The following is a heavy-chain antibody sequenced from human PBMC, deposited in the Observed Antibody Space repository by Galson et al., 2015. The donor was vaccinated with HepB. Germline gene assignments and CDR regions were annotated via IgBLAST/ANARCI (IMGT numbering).Heavy chain of an antibody. J-gene: IGHJ4*02. CDR3: ARDLNSGWYRAGDY. CDR2: IYYDGSNK. D-gene: IGHD6-19*01. CDR1: GFTFSSYG. Sequence: SLRLSCAASGFTFSSYGMHWVRQAPGKGLEWVAIIYYDGSNKYYADSVRGRFTISRDISKNTLYLQMNSLRAEDTAIYYCARDLNSGWYRAGDYWGQGTLVTVSS. V-gene: IGHV3-33*01.